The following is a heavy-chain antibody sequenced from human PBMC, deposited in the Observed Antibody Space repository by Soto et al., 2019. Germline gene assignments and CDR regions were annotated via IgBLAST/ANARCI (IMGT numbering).Heavy chain of an antibody. CDR2: ISANGDTI. V-gene: IGHV3-9*01. D-gene: IGHD6-13*01. J-gene: IGHJ4*02. CDR3: AKVGYSSSWSFDY. Sequence: GGSLRLSCVASGFTVDDYAMHWVRQAPGKGLEWVSGISANGDTIDYADSVKGRFTISRDNAKNTLYLQMNSLRAGDTAVYYCAKVGYSSSWSFDYCGKATLVTVSS. CDR1: GFTVDDYA.